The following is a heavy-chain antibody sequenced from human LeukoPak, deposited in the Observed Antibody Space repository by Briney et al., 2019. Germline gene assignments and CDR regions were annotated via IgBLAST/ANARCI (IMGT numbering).Heavy chain of an antibody. CDR3: ARVVDAYNFLIFDY. CDR2: IYSGGST. V-gene: IGHV3-53*01. J-gene: IGHJ4*02. D-gene: IGHD5-24*01. Sequence: GGSLRLSCAASGFTVSSNYMSWVRQAPGKGLEWVSVIYSGGSTYYADPVKGRFTISRDNSKNTLYLQMNSLRAEDTAVYYCARVVDAYNFLIFDYWGQGTLVTVSS. CDR1: GFTVSSNY.